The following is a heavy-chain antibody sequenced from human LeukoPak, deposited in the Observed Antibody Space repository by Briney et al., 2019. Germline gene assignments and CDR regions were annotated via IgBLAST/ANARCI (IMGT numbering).Heavy chain of an antibody. CDR1: GFTFSSYA. J-gene: IGHJ4*02. CDR2: ISYDGSNK. CDR3: ARGSNEGCYFDY. V-gene: IGHV3-30-3*01. Sequence: GGSLRLSCAASGFTFSSYAMHWVRQAPGKGLEWVAVISYDGSNKYYADSVKGRFTISRDNSKNTLYLQMNSLRAEDTAVYYCARGSNEGCYFDYWGQGTLVTVSS. D-gene: IGHD3-10*01.